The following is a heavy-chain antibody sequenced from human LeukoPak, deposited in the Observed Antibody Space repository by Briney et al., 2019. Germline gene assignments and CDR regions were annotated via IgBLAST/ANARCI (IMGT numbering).Heavy chain of an antibody. D-gene: IGHD6-6*01. CDR3: ASFYSSSSYFDY. CDR2: IIPILGIA. V-gene: IGHV1-69*02. Sequence: GASVKVSCKASGGTFSSYTISWVRQAPGQGLEWMGRIIPILGIANYAQKFQGRVTITADKSTSTAYMELSSLRSEDTAVYYCASFYSSSSYFDYWGQGTLVTVSS. J-gene: IGHJ4*02. CDR1: GGTFSSYT.